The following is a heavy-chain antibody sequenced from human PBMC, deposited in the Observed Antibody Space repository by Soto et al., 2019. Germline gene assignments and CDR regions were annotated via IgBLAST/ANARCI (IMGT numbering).Heavy chain of an antibody. CDR1: RFTFSDYG. D-gene: IGHD2-15*01. Sequence: QVQLVESGGGVVQPGRSLRLSCAASRFTFSDYGMHWVRQAPGKGLEWVAAISHDGGNEYYAESLKSRFTISRDNSNNPLYLQMNSLGSDDAALYYWATSGQHCKATCCSPGAFDIWGQGTGDTVSS. CDR2: ISHDGGNE. J-gene: IGHJ3*02. CDR3: ATSGQHCKATCCSPGAFDI. V-gene: IGHV3-30*03.